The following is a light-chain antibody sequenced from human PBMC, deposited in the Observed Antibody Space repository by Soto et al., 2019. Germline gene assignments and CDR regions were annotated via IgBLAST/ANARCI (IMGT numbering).Light chain of an antibody. CDR1: QSISTY. J-gene: IGKJ1*01. CDR2: DAS. CDR3: QQSYNTPRT. Sequence: DIQMTQSPSSLSASVGDRVTITCRASQSISTYLNWYQQKPGKAPKLLICDASSLQSGVPSRFSGGGSATDFTLTISSLQPEDFAAYYCQQSYNTPRTFGQGTKVEIK. V-gene: IGKV1-39*01.